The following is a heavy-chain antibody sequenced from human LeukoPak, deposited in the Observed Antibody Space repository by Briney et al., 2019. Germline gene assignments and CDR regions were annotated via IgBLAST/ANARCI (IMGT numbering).Heavy chain of an antibody. J-gene: IGHJ4*02. Sequence: GGSLRLSCAASGFTFSSYWMHWVRQAPGKGLVWVSRINSDGSSTYYADSVKGRFTISRDNSKNTLYLQMNSLRAEDTAVYYCAKGIVSDDYWGQGTLVTVSS. V-gene: IGHV3-74*01. CDR2: INSDGSST. D-gene: IGHD2-15*01. CDR1: GFTFSSYW. CDR3: AKGIVSDDY.